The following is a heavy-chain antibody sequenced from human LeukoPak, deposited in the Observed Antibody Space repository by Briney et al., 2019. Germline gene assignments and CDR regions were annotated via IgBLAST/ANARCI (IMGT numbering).Heavy chain of an antibody. CDR2: INWNGAGT. CDR3: ARLGGPDYYFYYYMDV. CDR1: GFTLDDYG. Sequence: PGGSLRLSCEASGFTLDDYGMSWVRQVPGKGLEWISGINWNGAGTGYADSVKGRFTISRDNAKNSLYLQMDSLRAEDTALYYCARLGGPDYYFYYYMDVWGKGTTVTVSS. V-gene: IGHV3-20*04. J-gene: IGHJ6*03. D-gene: IGHD1-26*01.